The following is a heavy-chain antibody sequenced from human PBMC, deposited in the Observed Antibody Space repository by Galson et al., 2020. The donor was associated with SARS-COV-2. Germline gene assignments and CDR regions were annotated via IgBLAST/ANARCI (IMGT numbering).Heavy chain of an antibody. V-gene: IGHV4-34*01. J-gene: IGHJ4*02. D-gene: IGHD1-26*01. CDR3: ARHGSGSYYYFDY. CDR1: GGSFSGYY. Sequence: SETLSLTCAVYGGSFSGYYWSWIRQPPGKGLEWIGEINHSGSTNYNPSLKSRVTISVDTSKNQFSLKLSSVTAADTAVYYCARHGSGSYYYFDYWGQGTLVTVSS. CDR2: INHSGST.